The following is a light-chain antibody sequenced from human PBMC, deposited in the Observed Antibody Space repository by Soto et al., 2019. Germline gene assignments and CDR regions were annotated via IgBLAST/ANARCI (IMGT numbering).Light chain of an antibody. V-gene: IGKV1-39*01. Sequence: DIQMTQSPSSLSASVGDTVTITCRASQSVGTHLSWLQQTPGKAPKLLMYDAVVLLSGVPRRFSGSGSGTVYTLPIRSVQPAACAVYSCTDVLRSAYSLGQGKKVE. J-gene: IGKJ2*01. CDR1: QSVGTH. CDR3: TDVLRSAYS. CDR2: DAV.